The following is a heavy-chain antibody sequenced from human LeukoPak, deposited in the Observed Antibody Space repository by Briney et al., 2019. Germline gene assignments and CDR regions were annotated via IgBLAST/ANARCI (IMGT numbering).Heavy chain of an antibody. CDR1: GYTFTSYG. J-gene: IGHJ4*02. Sequence: GASVKVSCKASGYTFTSYGISWVRQAPGQGLEWMGWISAYNGNTNYAQKLQGRVTMTTDTSTGTAYMELRSLRSDDTAVYYCAREEDLEMATIVKADYWGQGTLVTVSS. CDR3: AREEDLEMATIVKADY. CDR2: ISAYNGNT. V-gene: IGHV1-18*01. D-gene: IGHD5-24*01.